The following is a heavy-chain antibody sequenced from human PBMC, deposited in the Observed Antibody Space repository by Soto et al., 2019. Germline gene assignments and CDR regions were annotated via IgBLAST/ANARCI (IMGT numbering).Heavy chain of an antibody. CDR2: INHSGST. Sequence: SETLSLTCAVYGGSFSGYNWSRIRQPPGKGLEWIGEINHSGSTNYNPSLKSRVTISADTSKNQFSLKLSSVTAADTAVYYCARIGYYDSSGYYLGPFDYWGQGTLVTVSS. V-gene: IGHV4-34*01. CDR1: GGSFSGYN. D-gene: IGHD3-22*01. J-gene: IGHJ4*02. CDR3: ARIGYYDSSGYYLGPFDY.